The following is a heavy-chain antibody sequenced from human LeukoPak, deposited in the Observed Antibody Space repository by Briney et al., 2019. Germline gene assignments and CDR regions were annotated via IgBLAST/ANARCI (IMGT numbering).Heavy chain of an antibody. J-gene: IGHJ6*02. CDR1: VGSISEYH. Sequence: SETLSLTCIVSVGSISEYHWSWVWESPGKGLEWIGYIYYGGSTNYNPALNSRVTISVDTSKKQVSLNLSSVTAADTAVYYCARVAARYVGMDVWGQGTTVTVSS. V-gene: IGHV4-59*01. CDR3: ARVAARYVGMDV. CDR2: IYYGGST. D-gene: IGHD6-6*01.